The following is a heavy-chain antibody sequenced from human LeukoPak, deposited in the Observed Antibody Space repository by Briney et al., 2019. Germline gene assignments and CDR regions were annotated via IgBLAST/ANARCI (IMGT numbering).Heavy chain of an antibody. CDR1: GGTFSSYA. CDR3: ASPGRNTMVRGVTAALDY. V-gene: IGHV1-69*05. Sequence: GASVKVSCKASGGTFSSYAISWVRQAPGQGLEWMGRIIPIFGTANHAQKFQGRVTITTDEPTSTAYMELSSLRSEDTAVYYCASPGRNTMVRGVTAALDYWGQGTLVTVSS. D-gene: IGHD3-10*01. J-gene: IGHJ4*02. CDR2: IIPIFGTA.